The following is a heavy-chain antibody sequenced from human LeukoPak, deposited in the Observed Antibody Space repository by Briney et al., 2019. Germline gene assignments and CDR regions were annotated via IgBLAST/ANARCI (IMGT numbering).Heavy chain of an antibody. Sequence: SETLSLTCTVSGGSISSYYWSWIRQPPGKGLEWIGYIYYSGSTNYNPSLKSRVTISVDTSKNQFSLKLSSVIAADTAVYYCARVSAVAAAGTLGFDYWGREPWSPSPQ. D-gene: IGHD6-13*01. CDR3: ARVSAVAAAGTLGFDY. J-gene: IGHJ4*02. CDR2: IYYSGST. CDR1: GGSISSYY. V-gene: IGHV4-59*01.